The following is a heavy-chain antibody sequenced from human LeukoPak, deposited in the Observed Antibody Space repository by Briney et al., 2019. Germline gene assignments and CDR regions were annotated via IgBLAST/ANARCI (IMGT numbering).Heavy chain of an antibody. CDR2: IYYSGST. V-gene: IGHV4-39*07. CDR3: ARDVSSGSYDAFDI. J-gene: IGHJ3*02. Sequence: PSETLSLTCTVSGGSISSSSYYWGWIRQPPGKGLEWIGSIYYSGSTYYNPSFKSRVTISVDTSKSQYSLKLNSVTAADTAVYYCARDVSSGSYDAFDIWGQGTMVTVSS. D-gene: IGHD1-26*01. CDR1: GGSISSSSYY.